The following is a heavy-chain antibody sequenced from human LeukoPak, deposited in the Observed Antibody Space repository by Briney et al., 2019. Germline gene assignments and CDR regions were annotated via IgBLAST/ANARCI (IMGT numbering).Heavy chain of an antibody. Sequence: GASVKVSCKASGYTFTGYYMHWVRQAPGQGLEWMGWINPNSGGTNYAQKFQGRVTMTRDTSISTAYMELSRLRSDDTAVYYCAARIAARPGLVPRDDAFDIWGQGTMVTVSS. CDR1: GYTFTGYY. V-gene: IGHV1-2*02. CDR2: INPNSGGT. D-gene: IGHD6-6*01. J-gene: IGHJ3*02. CDR3: AARIAARPGLVPRDDAFDI.